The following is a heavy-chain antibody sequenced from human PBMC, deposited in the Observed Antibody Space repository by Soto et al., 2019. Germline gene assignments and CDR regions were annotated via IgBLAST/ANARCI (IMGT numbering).Heavy chain of an antibody. V-gene: IGHV4-34*01. Sequence: SETLSLTCAVYGGSFSGYYWSWIRQPPGKGLEWIGEINHSGSTNYNPSLKSRVTISVDTSKNQFPLKLSSVTAADTAVYYCARDSGYSYGYRSRHYGMDVWGQGTTVTVSS. J-gene: IGHJ6*02. CDR1: GGSFSGYY. D-gene: IGHD5-18*01. CDR3: ARDSGYSYGYRSRHYGMDV. CDR2: INHSGST.